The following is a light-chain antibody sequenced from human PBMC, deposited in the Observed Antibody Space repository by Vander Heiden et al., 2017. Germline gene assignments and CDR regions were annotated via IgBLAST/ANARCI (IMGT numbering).Light chain of an antibody. CDR2: EVS. CDR3: SSNTSSSTGV. J-gene: IGLJ1*01. Sequence: QSALTLPASVSGSPGQPITLPCRGTCCDVGGYLYVTWYQQHPGKAPKLVIYEVSNRPSGDSNRCSSSKSGNTAALTISGRQAEDEADYYCSSNTSSSTGVFGTGTKVTVL. V-gene: IGLV2-14*01. CDR1: CCDVGGYLY.